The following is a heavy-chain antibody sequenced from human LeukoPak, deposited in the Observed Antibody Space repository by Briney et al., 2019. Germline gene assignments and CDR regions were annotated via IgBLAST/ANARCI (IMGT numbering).Heavy chain of an antibody. CDR2: IYTSGST. D-gene: IGHD2-2*01. J-gene: IGHJ4*02. Sequence: TASETLSLTCTVSGGSISSGSYYWSWIRQPAGKGLEWIGRIYTSGSTNYNPSLKSRVTISVDTSKNQFSLKLSSVTAADTAVYYCAGYSKGYCSSTSCPFDYWGQGTLVTVSS. CDR1: GGSISSGSYY. CDR3: AGYSKGYCSSTSCPFDY. V-gene: IGHV4-61*02.